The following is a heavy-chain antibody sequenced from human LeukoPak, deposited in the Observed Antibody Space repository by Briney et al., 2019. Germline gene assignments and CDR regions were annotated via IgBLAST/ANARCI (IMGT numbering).Heavy chain of an antibody. CDR1: GFTFNNYA. CDR3: AKGSLDLRHYFDY. V-gene: IGHV3-23*03. CDR2: ISSGGTKT. Sequence: GGSLRLSCATSGFTFNNYAMSWVRQSLGKWLEWVSSISSGGTKTYYADSVKGRFTVSRDTSKNTLYLQMNTLGVEDTALYYCAKGSLDLRHYFDYWGQGALVTVSS. J-gene: IGHJ4*02. D-gene: IGHD4-17*01.